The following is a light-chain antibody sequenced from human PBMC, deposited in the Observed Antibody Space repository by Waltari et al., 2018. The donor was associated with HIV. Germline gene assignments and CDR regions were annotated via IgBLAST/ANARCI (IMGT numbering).Light chain of an antibody. V-gene: IGKV3-20*01. CDR1: QSVSSSY. CDR3: QQYGSSPL. J-gene: IGKJ1*01. Sequence: ENVLTQSPGTLSLSPGERATLSCRASQSVSSSYLAWYQQNPGQAPRLLIYGASSRATGIPDRFSGSGSGTDFTLTISRLEPEDFAVYYCQQYGSSPLFGQGTKVEIK. CDR2: GAS.